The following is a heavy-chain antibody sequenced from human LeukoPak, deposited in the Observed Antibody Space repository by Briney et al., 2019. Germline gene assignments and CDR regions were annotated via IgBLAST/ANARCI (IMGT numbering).Heavy chain of an antibody. D-gene: IGHD3-10*01. CDR1: GDSVSRNTAG. Sequence: SQTLSLTCAISGDSVSRNTAGWSWIRQSPSRGLEWLGRTYYRSKWYSDFAPSVRNRITINPDTSKNQFSLKLSSVTAADTAVYYCARHVADYYGSGSQNFDYWGQGTLVTVSS. J-gene: IGHJ4*02. V-gene: IGHV6-1*01. CDR2: TYYRSKWYS. CDR3: ARHVADYYGSGSQNFDY.